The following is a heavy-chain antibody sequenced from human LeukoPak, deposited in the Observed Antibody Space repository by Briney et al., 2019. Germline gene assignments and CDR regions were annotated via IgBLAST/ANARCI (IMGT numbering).Heavy chain of an antibody. Sequence: ASVKVSCKASGYIFTSYDINWVRQATGQGLEWMGWMNPNRGNTGYVQKFQGRVTMTRNTSISTAYMELSSLRSEDTAVYYCARLKYYDSSGSDDASDIWDQGTMATVSS. V-gene: IGHV1-8*01. CDR1: GYIFTSYD. D-gene: IGHD3-22*01. CDR2: MNPNRGNT. CDR3: ARLKYYDSSGSDDASDI. J-gene: IGHJ3*02.